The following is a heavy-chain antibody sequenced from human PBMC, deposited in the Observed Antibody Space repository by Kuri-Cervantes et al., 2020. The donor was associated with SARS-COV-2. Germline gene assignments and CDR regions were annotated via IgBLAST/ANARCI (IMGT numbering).Heavy chain of an antibody. Sequence: GESLKISCAASGFTFSSYSMNWVRQAPGKGLEWVSYISSSSSTIYYADSVKGRFTISRDNAKNSLYLQMNSLRDEDTAVYYCARAGRWLQSTPFDYWGQGTLVTVSS. CDR1: GFTFSSYS. J-gene: IGHJ4*02. V-gene: IGHV3-48*02. CDR2: ISSSSSTI. CDR3: ARAGRWLQSTPFDY. D-gene: IGHD5-24*01.